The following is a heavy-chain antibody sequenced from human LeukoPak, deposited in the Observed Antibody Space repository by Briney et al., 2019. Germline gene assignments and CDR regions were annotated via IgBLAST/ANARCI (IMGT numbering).Heavy chain of an antibody. CDR3: ARDSRGFDCSSTSCYIDY. CDR2: ISSSSSYI. J-gene: IGHJ4*02. CDR1: GFTFRSYS. Sequence: GGSLRLSCAASGFTFRSYSMNWVRQAPGKGLEWVTSISSSSSYINYADSVKGRFTISRDNAKNSLYLQMNSLRAEDTAVYYCARDSRGFDCSSTSCYIDYWGQGTLVTVSS. D-gene: IGHD2-2*02. V-gene: IGHV3-21*01.